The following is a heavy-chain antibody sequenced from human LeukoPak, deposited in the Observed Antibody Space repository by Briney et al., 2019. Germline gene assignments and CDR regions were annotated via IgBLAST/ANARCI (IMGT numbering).Heavy chain of an antibody. CDR1: GGSIFSYY. CDR2: IYSNGIT. Sequence: SETLSLTCTVSGGSIFSYYFNWIRQPPGKGLEWIGYIYSNGITNYNPSLRSRGTISIATSKDQFSLRLRSVTAADTPIYYCARRAYYDTSGYSPASGYFDLWGRGTLVTVSS. V-gene: IGHV4-4*08. D-gene: IGHD3-22*01. J-gene: IGHJ2*01. CDR3: ARRAYYDTSGYSPASGYFDL.